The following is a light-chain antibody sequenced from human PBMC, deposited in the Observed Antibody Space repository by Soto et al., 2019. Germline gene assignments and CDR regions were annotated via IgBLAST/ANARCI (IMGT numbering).Light chain of an antibody. V-gene: IGKV3-20*01. CDR2: GAS. Sequence: EIVLTQSPRTLSLSPGEKAPLSCRDSQSVSSSNFAWYQQKPGQAPRLLIYGASSRATGIPDRFSGTGSETDFTLTISRLEPEDFAVYYCQQYDNSPITFGQGTRLEIK. CDR3: QQYDNSPIT. J-gene: IGKJ5*01. CDR1: QSVSSSN.